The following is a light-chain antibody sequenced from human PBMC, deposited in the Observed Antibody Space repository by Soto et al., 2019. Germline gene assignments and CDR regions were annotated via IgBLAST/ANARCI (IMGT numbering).Light chain of an antibody. J-gene: IGKJ3*01. Sequence: DIVMTQSPDSLAVSLGERATINCKSSQSVLYSSNNKNYLAWYQQKPRQPPKLLIYWASTRESGVPDRFSGSGSGTDFNLTISSLQAEDVAVYYCQQYYITPLTFGPGTTVALK. CDR2: WAS. CDR1: QSVLYSSNNKNY. V-gene: IGKV4-1*01. CDR3: QQYYITPLT.